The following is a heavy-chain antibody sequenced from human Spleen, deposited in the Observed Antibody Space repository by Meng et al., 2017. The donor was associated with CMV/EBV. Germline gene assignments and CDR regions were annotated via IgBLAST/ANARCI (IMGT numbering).Heavy chain of an antibody. CDR1: TFSSYA. Sequence: TFSSYAISWVRQAPGQGLEWMGGIIPIFGAANYAQKFQGRVTITTDESTSTVYLELSSLRSEDTAVYYCARAHEYCSSTSCYIDWFDPWGQGTLVTVSS. D-gene: IGHD2-2*02. CDR3: ARAHEYCSSTSCYIDWFDP. V-gene: IGHV1-69*05. J-gene: IGHJ5*02. CDR2: IIPIFGAA.